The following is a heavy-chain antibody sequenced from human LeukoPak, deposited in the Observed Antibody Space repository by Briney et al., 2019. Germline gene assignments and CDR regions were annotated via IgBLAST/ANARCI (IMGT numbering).Heavy chain of an antibody. CDR3: ARNAIYYDYVWGSYRHFDY. Sequence: ASVTVSCKASGYTFTCYYMHWVRQAPGQGLEWMGIINPSGGSTSYAQKFQGGVTMTRDTSTSTVYMELSSLRSEDTAVYYCARNAIYYDYVWGSYRHFDYWGQGTLVTVSS. J-gene: IGHJ4*02. V-gene: IGHV1-46*01. CDR2: INPSGGST. CDR1: GYTFTCYY. D-gene: IGHD3-16*02.